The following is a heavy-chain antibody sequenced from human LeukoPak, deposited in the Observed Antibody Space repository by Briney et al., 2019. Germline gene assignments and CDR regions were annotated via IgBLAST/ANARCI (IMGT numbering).Heavy chain of an antibody. V-gene: IGHV3-21*01. CDR2: ISSSSNYI. CDR3: ARDRTATWGYQEFQA. D-gene: IGHD2-2*01. CDR1: GFTFSSYS. Sequence: PGGSLRLSCAASGFTFSSYSMNWLRQAPGKGLEWVSSISSSSNYIFYADSVKGRFTISRDNAKNSLYLQMNSLRAEDTAVYYCARDRTATWGYQEFQAWGQGTLVTVSS. J-gene: IGHJ5*02.